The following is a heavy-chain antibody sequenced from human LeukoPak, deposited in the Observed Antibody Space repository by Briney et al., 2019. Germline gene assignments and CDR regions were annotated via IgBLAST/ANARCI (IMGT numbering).Heavy chain of an antibody. CDR2: ISWNSGSV. CDR3: AKAGTIAVAGSGFDY. D-gene: IGHD6-19*01. Sequence: PGRSLRLSCAASGFTFDDYAMHWVRQAPGKGLEWVSGISWNSGSVGYADSVKGRFTISRDNAKNSLYLQMNSLRAEDTALYYCAKAGTIAVAGSGFDYWGQGTLVTVSS. CDR1: GFTFDDYA. V-gene: IGHV3-9*01. J-gene: IGHJ4*02.